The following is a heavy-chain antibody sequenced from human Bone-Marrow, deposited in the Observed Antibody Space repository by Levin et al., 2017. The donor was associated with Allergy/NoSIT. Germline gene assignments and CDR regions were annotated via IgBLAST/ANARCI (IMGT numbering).Heavy chain of an antibody. J-gene: IGHJ4*02. CDR2: ISGSGGST. V-gene: IGHV3-23*01. Sequence: PGGSLRLSCAASGFTFSSYAMSWVRQAPGKGLEWVSAISGSGGSTYYADSVKGRFTISRDNSKNTLYLQMNSLRAEDTAVYYCAKAGPTSNFVLRFLEWLLSNDYWGQGTLVTVSS. CDR1: GFTFSSYA. CDR3: AKAGPTSNFVLRFLEWLLSNDY. D-gene: IGHD3-3*01.